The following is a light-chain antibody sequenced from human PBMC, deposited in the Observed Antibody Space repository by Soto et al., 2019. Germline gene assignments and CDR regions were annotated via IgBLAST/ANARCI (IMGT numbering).Light chain of an antibody. CDR2: DAS. V-gene: IGKV1-5*01. CDR1: QSISSW. J-gene: IGKJ1*01. CDR3: QQYNSYSST. Sequence: GDRVTITCRASQSISSWLAWYQQKPGKAPKLLIHDASSLESGVPSRFSGSGSGTEFTLTISSLQPDDFATYYCQQYNSYSSTFGQGTKVDIK.